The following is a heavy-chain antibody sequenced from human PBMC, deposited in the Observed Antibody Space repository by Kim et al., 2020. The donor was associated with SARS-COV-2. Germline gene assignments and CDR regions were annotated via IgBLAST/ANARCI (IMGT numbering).Heavy chain of an antibody. D-gene: IGHD2-2*01. CDR3: ARDRAIVVVPAAIGGGMDV. CDR1: GFTFSSYA. Sequence: GGSLRLSCAASGFTFSSYAMHWVRQAPGKGLEWVAVISYDGSNKYYADSVKGRFTISRDNSKNTLYLQMNSLRAEDTAVYYCARDRAIVVVPAAIGGGMDVWGQGTTVTVSS. J-gene: IGHJ6*02. CDR2: ISYDGSNK. V-gene: IGHV3-30-3*01.